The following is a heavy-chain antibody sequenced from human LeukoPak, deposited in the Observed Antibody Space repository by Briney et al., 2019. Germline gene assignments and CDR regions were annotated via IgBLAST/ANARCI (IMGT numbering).Heavy chain of an antibody. CDR3: ARGGPEYSSPSGDY. CDR2: IYTSGST. CDR1: GYSISSGYY. Sequence: SETLSLTCTVSGYSISSGYYWSWIRQPAGKGLEWIGRIYTSGSTNYNPSLKSRVTMSVDTSKNQFSLKLSSVTAADTAVYYCARGGPEYSSPSGDYWGQGTLVTVSS. J-gene: IGHJ4*02. D-gene: IGHD6-6*01. V-gene: IGHV4-4*07.